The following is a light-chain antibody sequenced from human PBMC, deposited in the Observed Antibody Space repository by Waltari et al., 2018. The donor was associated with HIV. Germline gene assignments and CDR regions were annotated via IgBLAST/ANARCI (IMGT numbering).Light chain of an antibody. CDR1: QDISNL. Sequence: QMTQSPSSLSASIGDRVIISCRASQDISNLLAWFQKRPGKAPKSLIYGASTLQTGVPSSKFSGTGSGTDFTLTITNLQPEDVATYYCQQYTSFPLTFGGGTTVEI. V-gene: IGKV1-16*02. CDR3: QQYTSFPLT. J-gene: IGKJ4*01. CDR2: GAS.